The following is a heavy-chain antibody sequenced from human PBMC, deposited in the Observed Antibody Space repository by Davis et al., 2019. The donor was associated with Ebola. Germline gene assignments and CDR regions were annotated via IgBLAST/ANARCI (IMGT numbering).Heavy chain of an antibody. CDR1: GFTFSNAW. D-gene: IGHD3-3*01. Sequence: GGSLRLSCAASGFTFSNAWMSWVRQAPGKGLEWVSSISSSSSYIYYADSVKGRFTISRDNAKNSLYLQMNSLRDEDTAVYYCASNDFWSGNLYYYGMDVWGKGTTVTVSP. CDR3: ASNDFWSGNLYYYGMDV. V-gene: IGHV3-21*01. CDR2: ISSSSSYI. J-gene: IGHJ6*04.